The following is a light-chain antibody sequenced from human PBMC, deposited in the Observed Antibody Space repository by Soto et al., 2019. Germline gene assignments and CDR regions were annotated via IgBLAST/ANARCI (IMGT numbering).Light chain of an antibody. V-gene: IGKV3D-15*01. Sequence: EVVMTQSPATLSVSPVETATLSCRASQSVNNNLAWYQKKPGQGPRLLIYGASSRATGIPDRFSGSGSGTDFTLTLSRVEPDDFAVYYCQHFRAFGQGTRLEIK. J-gene: IGKJ5*01. CDR3: QHFRA. CDR2: GAS. CDR1: QSVNNN.